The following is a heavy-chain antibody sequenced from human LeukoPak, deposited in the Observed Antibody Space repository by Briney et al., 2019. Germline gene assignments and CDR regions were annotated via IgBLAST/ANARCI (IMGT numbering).Heavy chain of an antibody. V-gene: IGHV3-48*03. CDR2: ISSSGSTI. CDR3: ARETEMANLDY. Sequence: GGSLRLSCAASGFTFSSYEMNWVRQAPGKGLEWVSHISSSGSTIYYADSVKGRFTISRDNAKNSLYLQMNSLRAEDTAVYYCARETEMANLDYWGQGTLVTVSS. CDR1: GFTFSSYE. J-gene: IGHJ4*02. D-gene: IGHD5-24*01.